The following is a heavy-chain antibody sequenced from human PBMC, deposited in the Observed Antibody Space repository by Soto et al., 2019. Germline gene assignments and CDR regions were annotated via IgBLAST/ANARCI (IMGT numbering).Heavy chain of an antibody. CDR1: GFTLSSYS. J-gene: IGHJ5*02. CDR2: ISSSSTYI. CDR3: PRVSAGVPATICFGP. Sequence: GGSLRLSCAASGFTLSSYSMNWARQAPGKGLEWVSSISSSSTYIYYADSVKGRFTISRDNAKNSVYLQMNSLRAEDTAVYYGPRVSAGVPATICFGPWGPGILVTVYS. D-gene: IGHD1-1*01. V-gene: IGHV3-21*01.